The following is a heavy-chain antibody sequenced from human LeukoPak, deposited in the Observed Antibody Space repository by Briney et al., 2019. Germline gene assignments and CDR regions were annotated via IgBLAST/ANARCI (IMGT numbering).Heavy chain of an antibody. D-gene: IGHD5-12*01. Sequence: GASVKVSCKASGYTFTGYYMHWVRQAPGQGLEWMGWINPNSGGTNYAQKFQGRVTMTRDTSISTAYMELSRLRSDDTAVYYCARRGYNFGPGAFDIWGQGTMVTVSS. CDR3: ARRGYNFGPGAFDI. CDR1: GYTFTGYY. CDR2: INPNSGGT. V-gene: IGHV1-2*02. J-gene: IGHJ3*02.